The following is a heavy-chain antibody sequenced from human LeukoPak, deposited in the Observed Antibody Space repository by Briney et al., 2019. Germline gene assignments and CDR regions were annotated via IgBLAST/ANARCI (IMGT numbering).Heavy chain of an antibody. CDR2: INPNSGGT. V-gene: IGHV1-2*02. J-gene: IGHJ4*02. Sequence: ASVKVSCKASGDTFTGYYMHWVRQAPGQGLEWMGWINPNSGGTNYAQKFQGRVTMTRDTSISTAHMELSRLRSDDTAVYYCASGYDILTGYLSPVGYWGRGTLVTVSS. CDR3: ASGYDILTGYLSPVGY. CDR1: GDTFTGYY. D-gene: IGHD3-9*01.